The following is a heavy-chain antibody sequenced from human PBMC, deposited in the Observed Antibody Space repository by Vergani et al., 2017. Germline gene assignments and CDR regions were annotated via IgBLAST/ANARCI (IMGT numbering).Heavy chain of an antibody. Sequence: QVQLVQSGAEVKKPGASVKVSCKASGYTFTSYGISWVRQAPGQGLEWMGWISAYNGNTNYAPTLQGRVTMTTDTSTGTGYMELSSLRYDVTAVYFCARDPTNSVYDFEGELGGPHDYHYYYMDVWGKGTTVTVSS. V-gene: IGHV1-18*01. D-gene: IGHD5/OR15-5a*01. CDR1: GYTFTSYG. CDR3: ARDPTNSVYDFEGELGGPHDYHYYYMDV. J-gene: IGHJ6*03. CDR2: ISAYNGNT.